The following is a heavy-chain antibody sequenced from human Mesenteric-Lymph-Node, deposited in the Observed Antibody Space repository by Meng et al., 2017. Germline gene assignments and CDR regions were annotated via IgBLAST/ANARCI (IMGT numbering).Heavy chain of an antibody. V-gene: IGHV4-61*01. CDR3: ARVGSGSYFYYYYGMDV. Sequence: GSLRLSCTVSGGSVSSGSYYWSWIRQPPGKGLEWIGYIYYSGSTNYNPSLKSRVTISVDTSKNQFSLKLSSVTAADTAVYYCARVGSGSYFYYYYGMDVWGQGTTVTVSS. J-gene: IGHJ6*02. CDR1: GGSVSSGSYY. D-gene: IGHD3-10*01. CDR2: IYYSGST.